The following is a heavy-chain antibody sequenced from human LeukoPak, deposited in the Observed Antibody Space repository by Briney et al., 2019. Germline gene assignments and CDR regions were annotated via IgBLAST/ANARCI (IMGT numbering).Heavy chain of an antibody. CDR2: ICYSGST. CDR1: GGSISSSSYY. CDR3: ARRIDAVATIDY. V-gene: IGHV4-39*01. J-gene: IGHJ4*02. Sequence: SETLSLTCTVFGGSISSSSYYWGWIRQPPGKGLEWIGSICYSGSTYYNPSLMSRLIISVDTSKNEFSLRLSSVTAADTAVYFCARRIDAVATIDYWGQGTLVTVSS. D-gene: IGHD5-12*01.